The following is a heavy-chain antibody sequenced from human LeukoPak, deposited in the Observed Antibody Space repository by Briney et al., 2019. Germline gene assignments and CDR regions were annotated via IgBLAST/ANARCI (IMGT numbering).Heavy chain of an antibody. V-gene: IGHV1-2*06. J-gene: IGHJ6*03. CDR2: INPNSGGT. D-gene: IGHD3-10*01. CDR3: ARGPDRWFGEFRLIHYIDV. Sequence: GASVKVSCKASGYTFTGYYMHWVRQAPGQGLELMGRINPNSGGTNYAQKFQGRVTMTRDTSISTAYMELSRLRSDDTAVYYCARGPDRWFGEFRLIHYIDVWGKGTTVTVSS. CDR1: GYTFTGYY.